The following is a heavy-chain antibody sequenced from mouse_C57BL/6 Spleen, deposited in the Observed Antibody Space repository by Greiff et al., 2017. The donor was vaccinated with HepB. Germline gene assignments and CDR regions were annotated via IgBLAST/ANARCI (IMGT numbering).Heavy chain of an antibody. CDR3: AISSYENY. V-gene: IGHV1-69*01. CDR1: GYTFTSYW. Sequence: QVHVKQPGAELVMPGASVKLSCKASGYTFTSYWMHWVKQRPGQGLEWIGEIDPSDSYTNYNQKFKGKSTLTVYKSSSTAYMQLSSLTSEDSAVYYCAISSYENYWGQGTTLTVSS. CDR2: IDPSDSYT. J-gene: IGHJ2*01. D-gene: IGHD1-1*01.